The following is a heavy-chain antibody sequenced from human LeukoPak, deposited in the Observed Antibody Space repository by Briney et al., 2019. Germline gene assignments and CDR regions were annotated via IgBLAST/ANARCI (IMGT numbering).Heavy chain of an antibody. CDR2: ISAYNGNT. D-gene: IGHD6-13*01. J-gene: IGHJ5*02. V-gene: IGHV1-18*04. CDR3: ARSGLYSSSWYGWFDP. Sequence: GASVRVSCKASGYTFTSYGISWVRQAPGQGLEWMGWISAYNGNTNYAQKLQGRVTTTTDTSTSTAYMELRSLRSDDTAVYYCARSGLYSSSWYGWFDPWGQGTLVTVSS. CDR1: GYTFTSYG.